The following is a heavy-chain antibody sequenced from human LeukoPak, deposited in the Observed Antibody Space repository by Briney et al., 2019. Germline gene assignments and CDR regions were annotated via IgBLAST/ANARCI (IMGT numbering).Heavy chain of an antibody. D-gene: IGHD2-21*01. J-gene: IGHJ3*02. CDR2: IYYSGST. CDR3: ARVHRQILWWAKRPCAFDI. Sequence: SETLSLTCTVSGGSISSSSYYWGWLRQPPGKGLEWIGYIYYSGSTNYNPSLKSRVTISVDTSKNQFSLKLSSVTAADTAVYYCARVHRQILWWAKRPCAFDIWGQGTMVTVSS. CDR1: GGSISSSSYY. V-gene: IGHV4-61*05.